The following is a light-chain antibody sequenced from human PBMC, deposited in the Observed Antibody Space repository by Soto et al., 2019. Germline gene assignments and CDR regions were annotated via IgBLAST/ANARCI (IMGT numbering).Light chain of an antibody. V-gene: IGKV1-27*01. CDR3: QKYNSAPLT. CDR2: AAS. Sequence: DIQMTQSPSSLSASVGDRVTITCRASQGISSYLAWYQQKPGKVPKLLIYAASTLESGVPSRFSGSGSGTDFTLTISSLQPEDVATYYCQKYNSAPLTFGRGTKVEIK. J-gene: IGKJ4*01. CDR1: QGISSY.